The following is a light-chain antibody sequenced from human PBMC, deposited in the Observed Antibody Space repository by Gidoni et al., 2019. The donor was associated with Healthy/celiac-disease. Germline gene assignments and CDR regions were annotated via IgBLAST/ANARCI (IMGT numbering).Light chain of an antibody. J-gene: IGKJ2*01. CDR3: QQSYSTPPMYT. CDR1: QSISSY. CDR2: AAS. Sequence: DIQMTQTPSSLSASVGDRVTITCRASQSISSYLNLYQQKQGKAPKLLIYAASSLHSGVPSRFSGSGSGTDFTLTISSLQPEDFATYYCQQSYSTPPMYTFGQGTKLEIK. V-gene: IGKV1-39*01.